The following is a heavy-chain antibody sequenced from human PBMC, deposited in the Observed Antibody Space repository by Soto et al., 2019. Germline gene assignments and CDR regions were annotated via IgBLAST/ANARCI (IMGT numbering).Heavy chain of an antibody. CDR1: GSTPTATP. CDR3: ATSFRYFDN. J-gene: IGHJ4*02. Sequence: GGSLRLSCAGSGSTPTATPLIWVRQPPGKGLEWVTTISGTASRTYYVDSVKGRFFISRDNSKNTVTLQMNNLTLDDTAVYYCATSFRYFDNWGQGTRVTVSS. D-gene: IGHD3-9*01. V-gene: IGHV3-23*01. CDR2: ISGTASRT.